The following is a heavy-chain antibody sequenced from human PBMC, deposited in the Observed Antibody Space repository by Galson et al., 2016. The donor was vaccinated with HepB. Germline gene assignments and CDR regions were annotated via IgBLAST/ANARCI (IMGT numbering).Heavy chain of an antibody. D-gene: IGHD2-21*01. Sequence: TLSLTCSVSGGSISSTSYYWGWIRPPPGKGLEYIGTLDYSGDAYSTPSLESRAAISVDTSKNQFSLQLATVPAAYTAVYYCARLRPTGIAGRGYFDYWGRGTLVTVSS. CDR3: ARLRPTGIAGRGYFDY. CDR2: LDYSGDA. CDR1: GGSISSTSYY. V-gene: IGHV4-39*01. J-gene: IGHJ4*02.